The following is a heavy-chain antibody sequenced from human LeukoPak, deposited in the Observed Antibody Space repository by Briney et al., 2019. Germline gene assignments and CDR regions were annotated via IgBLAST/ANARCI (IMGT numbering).Heavy chain of an antibody. J-gene: IGHJ5*02. CDR3: ARDRDRRGWSNWFDP. CDR2: IYYSGNT. Sequence: SETLSLTCTGSGGSISSYYWSWIRQPPGKGLEWIGFIYYSGNTNYNPSLKSRVTISIDTSENQFSLKLSSVTAADTAVYYCARDRDRRGWSNWFDPWGQGTLVTVSS. D-gene: IGHD6-19*01. CDR1: GGSISSYY. V-gene: IGHV4-59*12.